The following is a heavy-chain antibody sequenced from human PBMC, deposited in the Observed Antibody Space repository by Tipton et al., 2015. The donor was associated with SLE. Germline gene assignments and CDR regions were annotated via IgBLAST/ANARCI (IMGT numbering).Heavy chain of an antibody. D-gene: IGHD1-14*01. V-gene: IGHV4-38-2*01. CDR2: IYHSGST. CDR1: GYSIRSGFY. CDR3: ARAIRTADSNYIDN. Sequence: TLSLTCAVSGYSIRSGFYWGWIRQPPGKGLEWIGNIYHSGSTYYNPSLRNRVTVSVDTSKNQFSLNLSSVTAADTAVYYCARAIRTADSNYIDNWGPGTLVTVSS. J-gene: IGHJ4*02.